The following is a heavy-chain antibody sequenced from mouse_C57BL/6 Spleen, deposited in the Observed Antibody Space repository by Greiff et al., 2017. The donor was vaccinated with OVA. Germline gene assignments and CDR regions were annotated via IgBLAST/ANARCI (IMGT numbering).Heavy chain of an antibody. D-gene: IGHD2-5*01. CDR2: FNPGDGDT. V-gene: IGHV1-80*01. Sequence: VQLQESGPELVKPGDSVKISCKASGYAFSSYCMNWVKQRPGKGLEWIGKFNPGDGDTNYNRKFKGKATLTADKSSSTAYMQLSILTAEDAAVYCAARESSNGVAGRGFAYWGQGTLVTVSA. J-gene: IGHJ3*01. CDR3: ARESSNGVAGRGFAY. CDR1: GYAFSSYC.